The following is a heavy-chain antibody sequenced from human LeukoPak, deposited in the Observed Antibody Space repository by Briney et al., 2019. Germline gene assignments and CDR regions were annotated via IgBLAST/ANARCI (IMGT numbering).Heavy chain of an antibody. CDR3: ARHVPWPNYYDFWSGYIDAFDI. V-gene: IGHV4-39*01. J-gene: IGHJ3*02. CDR1: DGSISSNSYY. Sequence: SETLSLTCTVSDGSISSNSYYWGWIRQPPGKGLEWIGSISYSGRTYYNPSLESRVTISVDASKNQFSLELSSVTAADTAVYYCARHVPWPNYYDFWSGYIDAFDIWGQGTMVTVSS. CDR2: ISYSGRT. D-gene: IGHD3-3*01.